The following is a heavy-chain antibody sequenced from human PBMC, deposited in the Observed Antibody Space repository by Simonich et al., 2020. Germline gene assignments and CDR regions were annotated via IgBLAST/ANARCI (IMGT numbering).Heavy chain of an antibody. CDR3: TTGGFGGNWGSAPFDY. V-gene: IGHV3-15*01. CDR2: IKSKTDGGTT. Sequence: EVQLVESGGGLVKPGGSLRLSCAASGFTFSNAWMSWVRQAPGKGLGWVGRIKSKTDGGTTDYAAPGKGRFTISRDDSKNTLYLQMNSLKTEDTAVYYCTTGGFGGNWGSAPFDYWGQGTLVTVSS. CDR1: GFTFSNAW. D-gene: IGHD7-27*01. J-gene: IGHJ4*02.